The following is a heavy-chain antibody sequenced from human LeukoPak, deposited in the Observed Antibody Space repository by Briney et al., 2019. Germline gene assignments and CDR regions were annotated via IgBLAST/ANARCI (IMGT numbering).Heavy chain of an antibody. Sequence: SETLSLTCTVSGGSISSSSYYWGWIRQPPGKGLEWIGSIYYSGSTYYNPSLKSRVTISVDTSKNQFSLKLSSVTAADTAVYYCASVLWFGEFNFDYWGQGTLVTVSS. D-gene: IGHD3-10*01. CDR1: GGSISSSSYY. CDR3: ASVLWFGEFNFDY. J-gene: IGHJ4*02. CDR2: IYYSGST. V-gene: IGHV4-39*01.